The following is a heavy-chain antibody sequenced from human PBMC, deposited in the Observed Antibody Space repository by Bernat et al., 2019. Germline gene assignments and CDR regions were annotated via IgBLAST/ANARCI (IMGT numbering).Heavy chain of an antibody. CDR1: GFIFSSYG. V-gene: IGHV3-33*01. CDR2: IWWDARNT. CDR3: AREGWSTLAAAGTGADY. J-gene: IGHJ4*02. D-gene: IGHD6-13*01. Sequence: QVQLVESGGRVVQPGTSLRLSCEASGFIFSSYGMHWVRQAPGKRLAWVGVIWWDARNTHYSDAVRGRFIIARDDSKNTLFLQMNSLRGDDTAIYYCAREGWSTLAAAGTGADYWGQGTLVSVSS.